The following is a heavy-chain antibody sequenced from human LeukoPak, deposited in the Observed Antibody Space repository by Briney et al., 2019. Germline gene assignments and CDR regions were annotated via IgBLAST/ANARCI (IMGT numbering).Heavy chain of an antibody. J-gene: IGHJ3*02. CDR3: ARGGNYLLDAFDI. Sequence: GGSLRLSCAASGFTFSTYNMNWVRQAPGKGLEWVSSISGSSSFIYYADSMKGRFTISRDNAKNSLYLHLNGLRAEDTAVYYCARGGNYLLDAFDIWGQGTMVTVSS. D-gene: IGHD4-23*01. CDR1: GFTFSTYN. CDR2: ISGSSSFI. V-gene: IGHV3-21*01.